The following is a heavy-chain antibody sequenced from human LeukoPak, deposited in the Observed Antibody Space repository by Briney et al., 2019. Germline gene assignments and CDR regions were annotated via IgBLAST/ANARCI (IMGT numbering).Heavy chain of an antibody. V-gene: IGHV4-59*01. D-gene: IGHD1-1*01. J-gene: IGHJ4*02. CDR3: ARGNWNDGFDY. CDR1: GDSITSYY. CDR2: IYYSGST. Sequence: PSETLSLTCTVSGDSITSYYWSWIRQPPGKGLEWIGYIYYSGSTNYNPSLKSRVTISVDTSKNQFSLKLSSVTAADTAVYYCARGNWNDGFDYWGQGTLVTVSS.